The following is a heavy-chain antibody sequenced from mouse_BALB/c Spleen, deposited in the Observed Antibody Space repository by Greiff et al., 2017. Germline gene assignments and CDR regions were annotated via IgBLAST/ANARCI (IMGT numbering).Heavy chain of an antibody. Sequence: EVQLQQPGPELVKPGASVKMSCKASGYTFTSYVMHWVKQKPGQGLEWIGYINPYNDGTKYNEKFKGKATLTSDKSSSTAYMELSSLTSEDSAVYYCASNYGSPYWYFDVWGAGTTVTVSS. D-gene: IGHD1-1*01. J-gene: IGHJ1*01. CDR1: GYTFTSYV. CDR2: INPYNDGT. V-gene: IGHV1-14*01. CDR3: ASNYGSPYWYFDV.